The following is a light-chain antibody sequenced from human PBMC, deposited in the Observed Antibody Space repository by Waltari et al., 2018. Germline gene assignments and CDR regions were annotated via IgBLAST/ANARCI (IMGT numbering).Light chain of an antibody. Sequence: DIVMTQSPDSLAVSLGERATINCKSSQTLFYSSNNKNYLAWYQLKPGQPPKLLIFRASTRESGVPDRFSGSGSATDFTLTIDTLQAEDVAVYYCQQYYTTPTFGQGTKVEIK. J-gene: IGKJ1*01. CDR2: RAS. V-gene: IGKV4-1*01. CDR1: QTLFYSSNNKNY. CDR3: QQYYTTPT.